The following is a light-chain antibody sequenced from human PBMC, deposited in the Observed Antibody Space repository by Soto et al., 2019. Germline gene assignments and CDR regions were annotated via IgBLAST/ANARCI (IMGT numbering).Light chain of an antibody. CDR3: QQRSNWPRT. V-gene: IGKV3-11*01. CDR1: QSVSSY. J-gene: IGKJ2*01. CDR2: DAS. Sequence: EIVLTQSPATLSLSPGERATLSCRASQSVSSYLAWYQQKPGQAPSLLIYDASNRATGIPARFSGSGSGTAFTLTISSLEPEHFAVYYCQQRSNWPRTFGQGTKLEIK.